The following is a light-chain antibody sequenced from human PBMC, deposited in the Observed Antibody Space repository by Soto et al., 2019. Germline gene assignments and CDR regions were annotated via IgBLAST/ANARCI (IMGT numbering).Light chain of an antibody. CDR2: DAS. Sequence: EILMTQSPATLSVSPGERATLSCRASQSVSSNLAWYQQKPGQAPRLLIYDASTRATGIPARFSGSGSGTDFTLTISSLEPEDFAVYYCQQRSNWPPESLTFGGGTKVDIK. J-gene: IGKJ4*01. CDR1: QSVSSN. CDR3: QQRSNWPPESLT. V-gene: IGKV3-11*01.